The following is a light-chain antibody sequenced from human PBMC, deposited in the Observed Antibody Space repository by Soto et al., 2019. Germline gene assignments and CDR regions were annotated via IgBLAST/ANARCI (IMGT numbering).Light chain of an antibody. CDR2: KAS. CDR1: QSINSW. J-gene: IGKJ1*01. Sequence: DIQMTQSPSTLSASVGDRVTITCRASQSINSWLAWYQQKVGKAPNLLIPKASTLESGVPSRFSGTGSGTEFTLTISSLQPDDFATYYCQQYNTYPWTFGQGTRLEIK. CDR3: QQYNTYPWT. V-gene: IGKV1-5*03.